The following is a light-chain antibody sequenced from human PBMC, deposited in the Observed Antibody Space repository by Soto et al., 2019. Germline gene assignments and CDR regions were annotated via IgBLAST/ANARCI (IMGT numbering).Light chain of an antibody. CDR3: QQYRRSPNT. CDR1: QRVDDSH. V-gene: IGKV3-20*01. Sequence: IDLTKSPGTLSLSPGERATLSCRAGQRVDDSHLAWYQLRPGQAPRLLIYGASTRATGIPDRFSGSGSGTDFSLTIRGLKPEDFAVYYCQQYRRSPNTFGQGTRVENK. CDR2: GAS. J-gene: IGKJ5*01.